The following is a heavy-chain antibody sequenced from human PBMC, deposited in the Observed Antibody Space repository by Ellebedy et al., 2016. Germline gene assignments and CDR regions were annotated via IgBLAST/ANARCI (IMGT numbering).Heavy chain of an antibody. V-gene: IGHV5-51*01. J-gene: IGHJ6*03. CDR2: IYPGDSDT. CDR3: ARVSTSQEYYYYYYYMDV. CDR1: GYSFTSYW. D-gene: IGHD2-2*01. Sequence: KVSXKGSGYSFTSYWIGWVRQMPGKGLEWMGIIYPGDSDTRYSPSFQGQVTISADKSISTAYLQWSSLKASDTAMYYCARVSTSQEYYYYYYYMDVWGKGTTVTVSS.